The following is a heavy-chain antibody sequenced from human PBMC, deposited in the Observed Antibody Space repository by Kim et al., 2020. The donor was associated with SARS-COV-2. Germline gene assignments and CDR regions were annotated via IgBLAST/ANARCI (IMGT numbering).Heavy chain of an antibody. J-gene: IGHJ4*02. CDR3: AKVGQLVTTVGYFDY. Sequence: DSVKGRFTISRDNSKNTLYLQMNSLRAEDTAVYYCAKVGQLVTTVGYFDYWGQGTLVTVSS. D-gene: IGHD4-17*01. V-gene: IGHV3-30*02.